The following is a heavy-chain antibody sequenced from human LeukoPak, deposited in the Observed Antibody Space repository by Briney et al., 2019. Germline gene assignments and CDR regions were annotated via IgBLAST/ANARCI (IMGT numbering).Heavy chain of an antibody. CDR3: AKGSGSGWYGWFAP. CDR1: GFTFGSYA. V-gene: IGHV3-23*01. J-gene: IGHJ5*02. Sequence: GGSLRLSCAASGFTFGSYAMTWVRQAPGKGLEWVSSIDASGGSTYYADSVKGRFTISRDNSKNTFYLQRNTLRADDTAVYYCAKGSGSGWYGWFAPWGQGTLVTVSS. D-gene: IGHD6-19*01. CDR2: IDASGGST.